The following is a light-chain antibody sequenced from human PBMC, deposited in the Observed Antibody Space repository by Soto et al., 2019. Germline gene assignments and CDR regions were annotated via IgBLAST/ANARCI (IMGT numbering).Light chain of an antibody. CDR2: GAS. V-gene: IGKV3-20*01. Sequence: EIVLTQSPGTLSLSPGERATLSCRASQSVSSSYLAWYQQKPGQAPRLLIYGASSRATGSPDRFSGSGSGTDGTLTISRLEPEGCAVYYCQQYGSSPNTFGGGTKVEIK. CDR3: QQYGSSPNT. J-gene: IGKJ4*01. CDR1: QSVSSSY.